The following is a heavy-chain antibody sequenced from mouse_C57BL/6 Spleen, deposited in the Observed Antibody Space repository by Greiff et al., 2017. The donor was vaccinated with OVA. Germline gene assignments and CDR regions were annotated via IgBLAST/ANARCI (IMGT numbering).Heavy chain of an antibody. Sequence: VQLQQSGPELVKPGASVKISCKASGYAFSSSWMNWVKQRPGKGLEWIGRIYPGDGDTNYNGKFKGKATLTADKSSSTAYMQLSSLTSEDSAVYCCASYYYGSPFAYWGQGTLVTVSA. D-gene: IGHD1-1*01. CDR2: IYPGDGDT. V-gene: IGHV1-82*01. J-gene: IGHJ3*01. CDR1: GYAFSSSW. CDR3: ASYYYGSPFAY.